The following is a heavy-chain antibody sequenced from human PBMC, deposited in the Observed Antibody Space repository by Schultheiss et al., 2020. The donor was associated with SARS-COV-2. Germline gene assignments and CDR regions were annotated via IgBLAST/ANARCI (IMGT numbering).Heavy chain of an antibody. CDR1: GGSFSGYY. D-gene: IGHD2-21*02. J-gene: IGHJ6*03. V-gene: IGHV4-34*01. CDR2: INHSGST. Sequence: SETLSLTCAVYGGSFSGYYWSWIRQPPGKGLEWIGEINHSGSTYYNPSLKSRVTISVDTSKNQFSLKLSSVTAADTAVYYCARGGVTSAYYYYYMDVWGKGPRSPSP. CDR3: ARGGVTSAYYYYYMDV.